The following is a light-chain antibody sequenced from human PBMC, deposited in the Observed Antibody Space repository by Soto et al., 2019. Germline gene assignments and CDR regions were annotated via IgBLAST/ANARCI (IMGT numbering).Light chain of an antibody. J-gene: IGKJ2*01. V-gene: IGKV3-15*01. CDR1: QSVSSN. CDR2: GPS. CDR3: QQYSNWPPFT. Sequence: EIVMTQSPATLSVSPGERATLSCRASQSVSSNLGWYQQKPGQSPRLLIYGPSTRPTGTPAWFSGSRSGAEFTLPISSRLYDDFAVYYCQQYSNWPPFTFGQGTKLEIK.